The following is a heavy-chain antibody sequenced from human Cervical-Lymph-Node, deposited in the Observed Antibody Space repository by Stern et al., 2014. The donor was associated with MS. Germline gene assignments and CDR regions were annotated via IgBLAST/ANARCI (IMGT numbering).Heavy chain of an antibody. CDR1: GYTFTTYG. CDR2: ITADSGNT. J-gene: IGHJ4*02. Sequence: QVKLVQSGTEVKKPGASVLVSCKASGYTFTTYGITWVRQAPGQGLEWMGWITADSGNTNYAQTFPDRVTMTRDTTTGTAYMEVRSLRSEDSAVYYCARDKMHAFDYWGQGTQVTVPS. D-gene: IGHD2-8*01. V-gene: IGHV1-18*01. CDR3: ARDKMHAFDY.